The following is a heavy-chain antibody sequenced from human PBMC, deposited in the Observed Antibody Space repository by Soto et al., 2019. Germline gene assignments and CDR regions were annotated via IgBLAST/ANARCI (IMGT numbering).Heavy chain of an antibody. CDR1: GGSIGGYF. V-gene: IGHV4-59*01. CDR3: ARDLAAAGTPLFDF. J-gene: IGHJ4*02. D-gene: IGHD6-13*01. Sequence: SETLSLTCTVSGGSIGGYFWSWIRQPPGKGLEWIGYIYYSGNTNYNPSLKSRVTISVDTSEKQLSLKLSSVAAADTAVYYCARDLAAAGTPLFDFWGQGTLVTVSS. CDR2: IYYSGNT.